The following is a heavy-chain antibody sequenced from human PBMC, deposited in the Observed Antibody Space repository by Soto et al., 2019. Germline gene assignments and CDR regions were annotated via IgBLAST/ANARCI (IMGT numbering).Heavy chain of an antibody. V-gene: IGHV1-69*13. CDR2: IIPFSGTV. Sequence: GASVKVSCKTSGGSFMSQAISWVRQAPVQGPEWMGGIIPFSGTVTYTQRFQGRLTLTADEPTKTAYMELSSLRSEDTAVYYCARGSYDSYAGFFGMGVWGQGTKVTAP. D-gene: IGHD3-10*01. CDR1: GGSFMSQA. CDR3: ARGSYDSYAGFFGMGV. J-gene: IGHJ6*02.